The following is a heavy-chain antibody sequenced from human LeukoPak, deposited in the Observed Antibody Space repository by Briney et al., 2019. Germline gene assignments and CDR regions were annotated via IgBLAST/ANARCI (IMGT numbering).Heavy chain of an antibody. Sequence: PSETLSLTCAVSGGSISSSNWWSWVRQPPGKGLEWIGEIYHSGSTNYNPSLKSRVTISVDKSKNQFSLKLSSVTAADTAVYYCARVPPTDYDFWSGYYLLDAFDIWGQGTMVTVSS. V-gene: IGHV4-4*02. CDR3: ARVPPTDYDFWSGYYLLDAFDI. CDR1: GGSISSSNW. D-gene: IGHD3-3*01. CDR2: IYHSGST. J-gene: IGHJ3*02.